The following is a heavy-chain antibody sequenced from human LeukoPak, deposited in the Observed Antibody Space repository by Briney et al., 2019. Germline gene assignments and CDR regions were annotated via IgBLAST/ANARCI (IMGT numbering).Heavy chain of an antibody. CDR2: FSGRGGST. V-gene: IGHV3-23*01. CDR1: GFTFSSYW. CDR3: AKSRSPGFDY. J-gene: IGHJ4*02. Sequence: GGSLRLSCAASGFTFSSYWMHWVRQAPGKGLEWVSAFSGRGGSTYYADSVKGRFTISRDNSKNTLYLQMNSLRAEDTAVYYCAKSRSPGFDYWGQGTLVTVSS.